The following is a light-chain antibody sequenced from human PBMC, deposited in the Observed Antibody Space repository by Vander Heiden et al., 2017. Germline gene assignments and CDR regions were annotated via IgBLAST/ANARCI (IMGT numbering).Light chain of an antibody. CDR1: KLGDKY. CDR2: KDS. CDR3: QAWDNSTVV. Sequence: SYVFTQPASPSVSPGQTASITCSGDKLGDKYACWYQQKPGQSPLLVIYKDSKRPSGIPGRFSGSNSGNTATLTISGTQAMDEADYYCQAWDNSTVVFGGGTKLTVL. V-gene: IGLV3-1*01. J-gene: IGLJ2*01.